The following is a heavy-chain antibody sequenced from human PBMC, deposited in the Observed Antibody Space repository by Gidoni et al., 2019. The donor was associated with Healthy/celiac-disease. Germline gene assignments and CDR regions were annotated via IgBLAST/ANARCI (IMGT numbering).Heavy chain of an antibody. CDR3: AEKSTGYSYGPGAFDI. V-gene: IGHV1-24*01. D-gene: IGHD5-18*01. Sequence: QVQLVHSGAWVKKPAASVKVSFKVSGFTLADLSMHWGRQAPGKGLEWLGGFDPVDGETIYAQKFKGRVTMTDDTSTDTAYRELSSLRSEDTAVYYCAEKSTGYSYGPGAFDIWGQGTMVTVSS. J-gene: IGHJ3*02. CDR1: GFTLADLS. CDR2: FDPVDGET.